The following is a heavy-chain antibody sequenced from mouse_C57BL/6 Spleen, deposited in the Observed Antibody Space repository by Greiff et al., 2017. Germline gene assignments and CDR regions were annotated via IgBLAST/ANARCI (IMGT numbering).Heavy chain of an antibody. CDR3: ARQGLTGLYAMDY. J-gene: IGHJ4*01. CDR1: GFTFSSYT. Sequence: DVKLVESGGGLVKPGGSLKLSCAASGFTFSSYTMSWVRQTPEKRLEWVATISGGGGNTYYPDSVKGRFTISRDNAKNTLYLHMSSLRSEDTALYYCARQGLTGLYAMDYWGQGASVTVSS. D-gene: IGHD4-1*01. CDR2: ISGGGGNT. V-gene: IGHV5-9*01.